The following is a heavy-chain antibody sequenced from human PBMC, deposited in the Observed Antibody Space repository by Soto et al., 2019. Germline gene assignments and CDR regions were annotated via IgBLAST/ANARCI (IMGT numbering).Heavy chain of an antibody. CDR2: IIPIFGTA. CDR1: GGTFSSYA. Sequence: QVQLVQSGAEVKKPGSSVKVSCKASGGTFSSYAISWVRQAPGQGLEWMGGIIPIFGTANYAQKFQGRVTRTADESTSTAYMELSSLRSEDTAVYYCARSSKGQLGTTNAFDIWGQGTMVTVSS. D-gene: IGHD3-16*01. CDR3: ARSSKGQLGTTNAFDI. V-gene: IGHV1-69*12. J-gene: IGHJ3*02.